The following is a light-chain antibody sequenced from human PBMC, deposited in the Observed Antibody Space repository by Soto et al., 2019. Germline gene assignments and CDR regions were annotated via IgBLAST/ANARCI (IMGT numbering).Light chain of an antibody. CDR2: DVT. V-gene: IGLV2-14*03. CDR1: SSDIGGYRY. J-gene: IGLJ2*01. CDR3: TSYTSDSSVI. Sequence: QSALTQPASVSGSPGQSVTISCTGTSSDIGGYRYVSWYQQRPGKAPKLMIHDVTNRPSGVSDRFSGSKSGNTASLTISGLQAEDEADYYCTSYTSDSSVIFGGGTQVTVL.